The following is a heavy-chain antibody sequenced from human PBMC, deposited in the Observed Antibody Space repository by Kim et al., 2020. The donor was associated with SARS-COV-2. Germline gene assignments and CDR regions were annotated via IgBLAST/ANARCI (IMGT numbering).Heavy chain of an antibody. D-gene: IGHD3-10*01. V-gene: IGHV4-39*01. J-gene: IGHJ4*02. CDR3: ARTGGSGSYPFDY. Sequence: YTPSLTSRITKSVDTSKKQFSLRLSSVTAADTAVYYCARTGGSGSYPFDYWGQGTLVTVSS.